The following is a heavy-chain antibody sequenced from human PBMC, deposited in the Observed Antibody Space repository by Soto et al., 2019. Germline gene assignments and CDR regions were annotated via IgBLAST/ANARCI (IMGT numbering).Heavy chain of an antibody. CDR3: AKGVRYFDWFDY. CDR2: ISGSGGNT. J-gene: IGHJ4*02. Sequence: GGSLRLSCAASGFIFSTYGMSWVRKAPGKGLEWVSTISGSGGNTYYADSVKGRFTISRDNSKNTMYLEMNSLRAEDTAVYYCAKGVRYFDWFDYWGQGTLVTSPQ. V-gene: IGHV3-23*01. D-gene: IGHD3-9*01. CDR1: GFIFSTYG.